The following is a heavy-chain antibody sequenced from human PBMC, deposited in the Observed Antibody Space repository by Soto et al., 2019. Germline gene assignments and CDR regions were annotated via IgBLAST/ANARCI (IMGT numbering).Heavy chain of an antibody. CDR2: IIPILGIA. J-gene: IGHJ4*02. D-gene: IGHD3-10*01. Sequence: GASVKVSCKASGGTFGSYTSSWVRQAPGQGLEWMGRIIPILGIANYAQKFQGRVTITADKSTSTAYMELSSLRSEDTAVYYCFGRNYYGSGSFEGDYWGQGTLVTVSS. CDR1: GGTFGSYT. V-gene: IGHV1-69*02. CDR3: FGRNYYGSGSFEGDY.